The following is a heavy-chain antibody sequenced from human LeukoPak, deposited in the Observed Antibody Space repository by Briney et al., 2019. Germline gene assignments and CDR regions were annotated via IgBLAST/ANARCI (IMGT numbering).Heavy chain of an antibody. CDR1: GLTFGSYT. Sequence: GGSLRLPCAASGLTFGSYTLNWVRQPPGGGLEWVSSISGNSDDIHYADSVKGRFTISRDNAKNSLYLQMSSLRAEDTAVYYCTSGYWGQGTLVIVSS. CDR3: TSGY. J-gene: IGHJ4*02. CDR2: ISGNSDDI. V-gene: IGHV3-21*01.